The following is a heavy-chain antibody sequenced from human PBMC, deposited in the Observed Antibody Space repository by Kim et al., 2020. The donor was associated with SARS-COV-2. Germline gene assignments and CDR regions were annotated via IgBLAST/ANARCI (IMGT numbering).Heavy chain of an antibody. CDR3: ARSGQRAFSGSVDVFDI. D-gene: IGHD3-22*01. CDR1: GGSISNFY. J-gene: IGHJ3*02. CDR2: IYTSGST. Sequence: SETLSLTCTVSGGSISNFYWNWIRQPAGKGLEWMGHIYTSGSTNYNPSLKSRVTVSVDTSKSQFSLRLISVTAADTAVYFCARSGQRAFSGSVDVFDIWG. V-gene: IGHV4-4*07.